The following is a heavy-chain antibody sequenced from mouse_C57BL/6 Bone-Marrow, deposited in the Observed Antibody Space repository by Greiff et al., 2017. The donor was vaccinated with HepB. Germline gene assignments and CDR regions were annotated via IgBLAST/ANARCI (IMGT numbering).Heavy chain of an antibody. Sequence: EVQRVESGPGLVKPSQSLSLTCSVTGYSITSGYYWNWIRQFPGNKLEWMGYISYDGSNNYNPSLKNRISITRDTSKNQFFLKLNSVTTEDTATYYCARDPDYDSFAYWGQGTLVTVSA. D-gene: IGHD2-4*01. CDR3: ARDPDYDSFAY. J-gene: IGHJ3*01. V-gene: IGHV3-6*01. CDR1: GYSITSGYY. CDR2: ISYDGSN.